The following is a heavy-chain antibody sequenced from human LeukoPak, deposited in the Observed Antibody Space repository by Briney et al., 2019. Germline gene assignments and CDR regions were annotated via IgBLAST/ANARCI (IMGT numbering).Heavy chain of an antibody. CDR1: GYTFTGYY. CDR3: ARDQYYDSSGPFQH. D-gene: IGHD3-22*01. V-gene: IGHV1-2*02. CDR2: INPNSGGT. J-gene: IGHJ1*01. Sequence: ASVKVSCKASGYTFTGYYMHWVRQAPGQGLGWMGWINPNSGGTNYAQKFQGRVTMTRDTSISTAYMELSRLRSDDTAVYYCARDQYYDSSGPFQHWGQGTLVTVSS.